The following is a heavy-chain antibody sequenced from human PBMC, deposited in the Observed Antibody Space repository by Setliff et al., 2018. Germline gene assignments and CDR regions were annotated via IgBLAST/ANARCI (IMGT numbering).Heavy chain of an antibody. CDR2: IYYNGDT. D-gene: IGHD3-16*01. Sequence: SETLSLTCSVSGGPISGYYWNWLRQTPGKGLEWVGHIYYNGDTKYNPSLQSRVTMSVDTSKNQFSLKLTSVTAADTAVYYCVRGGSSVWAWYFDLWGRGTLGTVSS. CDR1: GGPISGYY. CDR3: VRGGSSVWAWYFDL. J-gene: IGHJ2*01. V-gene: IGHV4-59*01.